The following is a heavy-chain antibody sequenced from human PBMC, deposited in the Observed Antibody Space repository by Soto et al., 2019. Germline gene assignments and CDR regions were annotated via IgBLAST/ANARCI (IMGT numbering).Heavy chain of an antibody. CDR1: GGSISTYY. CDR2: VYYSGST. D-gene: IGHD2-2*01. J-gene: IGHJ4*02. V-gene: IGHV4-59*01. CDR3: ARSRYCSGTNCVGGFDY. Sequence: PSETLSLTCSVSGGSISTYYWSWIRQPPGKGLEWIGYVYYSGSTNYNPSLKSRATISVDTSRNQFSLRLSSVSAADTAVYYCARSRYCSGTNCVGGFDYWGQGTLVTVSS.